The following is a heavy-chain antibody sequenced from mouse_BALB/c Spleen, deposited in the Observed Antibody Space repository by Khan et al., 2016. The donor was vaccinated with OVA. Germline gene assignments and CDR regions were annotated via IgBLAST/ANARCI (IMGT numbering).Heavy chain of an antibody. Sequence: QLEESGPGLVKPSKPLSLTCPVTGYSITSGYGWNWIRQFPGNKREWMGYISYSGSTNYNPSLKSRISITRDTSKNQFFLQLNSVTTEDTATYYCARTARIKYWGQGTTLTVSS. V-gene: IGHV3-2*02. J-gene: IGHJ2*01. CDR3: ARTARIKY. D-gene: IGHD1-2*01. CDR1: GYSITSGYG. CDR2: ISYSGST.